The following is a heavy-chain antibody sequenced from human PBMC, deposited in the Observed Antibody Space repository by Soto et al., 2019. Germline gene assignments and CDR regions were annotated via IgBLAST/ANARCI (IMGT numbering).Heavy chain of an antibody. Sequence: PSETLSLTCTVSGGSISSGGYYWSWIRQHPWKGLEWIGYIYYSGSTYYNPSLKSRVTISVDTSKNQFSLKLSSVTAADTAVYYCATTVPQRSDYYDSSGYPDAFDIWGQGXMVTVSS. CDR3: ATTVPQRSDYYDSSGYPDAFDI. D-gene: IGHD3-22*01. V-gene: IGHV4-31*02. J-gene: IGHJ3*02. CDR2: IYYSGST. CDR1: GGSISSGGYY.